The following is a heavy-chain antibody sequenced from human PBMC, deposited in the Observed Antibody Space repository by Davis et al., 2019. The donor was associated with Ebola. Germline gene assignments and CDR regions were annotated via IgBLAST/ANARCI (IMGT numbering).Heavy chain of an antibody. D-gene: IGHD1-1*01. V-gene: IGHV1-18*04. Sequence: SVQVPCKPSGYTLTSYGITRVRQASGQGREWMGWINPHNGNTNYAQNVQGRVTMTTDTSTSTAYMEVGSLRSDDTAVYYCARAQFPTTSDHWGQGTLVTVSS. J-gene: IGHJ4*02. CDR1: GYTLTSYG. CDR3: ARAQFPTTSDH. CDR2: INPHNGNT.